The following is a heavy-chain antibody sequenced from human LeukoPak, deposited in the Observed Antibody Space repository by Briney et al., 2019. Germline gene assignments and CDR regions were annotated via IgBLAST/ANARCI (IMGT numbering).Heavy chain of an antibody. CDR1: GFTFSSYW. CDR3: VKGIAATGLWYFQH. CDR2: IKQDGSEK. V-gene: IGHV3-7*01. Sequence: GGSLRLSCAASGFTFSSYWMSWVRQAPGKGLEWVANIKQDGSEKYYVDSVKGRFTISRDNAKNSLYLQMNSLRAEDTAVYYCVKGIAATGLWYFQHWGQGTLVTVPS. J-gene: IGHJ1*01. D-gene: IGHD6-13*01.